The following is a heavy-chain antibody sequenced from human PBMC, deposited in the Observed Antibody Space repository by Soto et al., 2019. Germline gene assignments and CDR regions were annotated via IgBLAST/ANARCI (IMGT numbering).Heavy chain of an antibody. Sequence: ASVKVSCKASGYTFTVYYMHWVRQAPGQGLEWMGWINPKSGGTMYPQKFQGRVTMTWDTSISTAYMALTRLRSDDTAVYYCARDLEKGGGSEGFDYWGQGTLVTVSS. J-gene: IGHJ4*02. V-gene: IGHV1-2*02. CDR1: GYTFTVYY. CDR3: ARDLEKGGGSEGFDY. D-gene: IGHD1-26*01. CDR2: INPKSGGT.